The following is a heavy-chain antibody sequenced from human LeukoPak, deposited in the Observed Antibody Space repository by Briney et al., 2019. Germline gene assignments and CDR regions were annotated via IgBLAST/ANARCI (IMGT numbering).Heavy chain of an antibody. CDR3: ARDPLNYDYDSSGYYYDLDY. Sequence: ASVKVSCKASGGTFRSYAISWVRQAPGQGLEWMGGIIPIFGTANYAQRFQGRVTITADESTSTAYMELSSLRSEDTAVYYCARDPLNYDYDSSGYYYDLDYWGQGTLVTVSS. CDR1: GGTFRSYA. D-gene: IGHD3-22*01. CDR2: IIPIFGTA. J-gene: IGHJ4*02. V-gene: IGHV1-69*13.